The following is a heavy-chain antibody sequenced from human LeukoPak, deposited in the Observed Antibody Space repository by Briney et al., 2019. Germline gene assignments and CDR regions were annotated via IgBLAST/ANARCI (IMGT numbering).Heavy chain of an antibody. CDR2: IYHSGST. CDR1: SYSISSGYY. D-gene: IGHD1-1*01. V-gene: IGHV4-38-2*01. J-gene: IGHJ3*02. CDR3: ARLWRYAFDI. Sequence: PSENVSLNCSVSSYSISSGYYWGWTRQPPGKGLEWIGRIYHSGSTEYNPSLKSRVTISVGTSKNHFSLKQSSVTAADTAVYYCARLWRYAFDIWGQGTMVTVSS.